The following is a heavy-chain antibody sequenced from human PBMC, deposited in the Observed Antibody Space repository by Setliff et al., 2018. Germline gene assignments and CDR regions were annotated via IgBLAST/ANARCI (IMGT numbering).Heavy chain of an antibody. D-gene: IGHD3-16*01. Sequence: ASVKVSCKASGYSFSTYAMHWVRQAPGQRLEWMGWISGGNGNTKYSQKFQGRITITRDTSASTAYMEMNSLRAEDTAVYYCARDGGEYWGQGTQVTVSS. CDR1: GYSFSTYA. CDR2: ISGGNGNT. J-gene: IGHJ4*02. V-gene: IGHV1-3*01. CDR3: ARDGGEY.